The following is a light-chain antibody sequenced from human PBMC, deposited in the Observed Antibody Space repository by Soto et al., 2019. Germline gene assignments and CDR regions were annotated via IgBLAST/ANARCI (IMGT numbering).Light chain of an antibody. CDR3: QQYGSLSWT. J-gene: IGKJ1*01. CDR2: GAS. CDR1: QSVSSNY. V-gene: IGKV3-20*01. Sequence: DIVWTQSPGTLSLSPGERATLSCRASQSVSSNYLAWYQQKPGQAPRLLIHGASTRATGVPDRFSGSGSGTDFTLTISRLEPEDVAVYHCQQYGSLSWTCGQGTKVEIK.